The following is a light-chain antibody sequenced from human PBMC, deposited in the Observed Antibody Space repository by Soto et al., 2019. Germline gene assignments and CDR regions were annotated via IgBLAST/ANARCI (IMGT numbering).Light chain of an antibody. Sequence: IQLTQSPSSLSASVGDRVTITCRASQGISSFLAWYQQKPGKAPKLLIYGASTLQSGVPSRFSGSGSGIDFTLTIGSLQPEDFATYYCQQLNSFPIPFGPGTKVDIK. CDR3: QQLNSFPIP. CDR2: GAS. CDR1: QGISSF. J-gene: IGKJ3*01. V-gene: IGKV1-9*01.